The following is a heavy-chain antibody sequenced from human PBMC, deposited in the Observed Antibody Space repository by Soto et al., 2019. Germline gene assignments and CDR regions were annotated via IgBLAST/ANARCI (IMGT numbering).Heavy chain of an antibody. V-gene: IGHV4-59*01. Sequence: PSETLSLTCTVSCGSISSYYWSWIRQPPGKGLEWIGYIYYSGSTNYNPSLKSRVTISVDTSKNQFSLKLSSVTAADTAVYYCAISRRGYDFWSGYYTFDYWGQGTLVTVSS. J-gene: IGHJ4*02. D-gene: IGHD3-3*01. CDR1: CGSISSYY. CDR3: AISRRGYDFWSGYYTFDY. CDR2: IYYSGST.